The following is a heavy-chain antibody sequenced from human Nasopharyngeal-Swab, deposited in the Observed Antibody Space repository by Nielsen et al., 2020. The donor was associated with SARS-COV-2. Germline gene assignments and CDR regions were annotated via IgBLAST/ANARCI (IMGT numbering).Heavy chain of an antibody. CDR2: INHSGST. CDR3: ARGSGYSSGWYRGYYYYYGMDV. CDR1: GFTFSSYA. V-gene: IGHV4-34*01. Sequence: GSLRLSCAASGFTFSSYAMSWVRQAPGKGLEWIGEINHSGSTNYNPSLKSRVTISVDTSKNQFSLKLSSVTAADTAVYYCARGSGYSSGWYRGYYYYYGMDVWGQGTTVTVSS. J-gene: IGHJ6*02. D-gene: IGHD6-19*01.